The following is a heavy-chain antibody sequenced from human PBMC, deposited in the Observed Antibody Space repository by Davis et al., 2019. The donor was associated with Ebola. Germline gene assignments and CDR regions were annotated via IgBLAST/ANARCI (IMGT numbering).Heavy chain of an antibody. J-gene: IGHJ4*02. CDR2: ISAYNGNT. D-gene: IGHD6-13*01. V-gene: IGHV1-18*01. Sequence: ASVKVSCKASGYTFTSYGISWVRQAPGQGLEWMGWISAYNGNTNYAQKLQGRVTMTTDTSTSTAYMELRSLRSDDTAVYYCARIYSSSWFLPYFDYWGQGTLVTVSS. CDR3: ARIYSSSWFLPYFDY. CDR1: GYTFTSYG.